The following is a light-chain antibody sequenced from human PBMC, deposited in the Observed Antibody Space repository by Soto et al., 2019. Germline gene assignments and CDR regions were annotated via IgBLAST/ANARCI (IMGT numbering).Light chain of an antibody. V-gene: IGKV3-15*01. CDR3: QQYNNWPPWT. J-gene: IGKJ1*01. Sequence: EIVMTQSPATLSVSPGERATLSCRASQSVSSNLAWYQQRPGQAPRLLMYGASTRATGIPALFSGSGSGTEFTLTISSLQSEDFAIYYCQQYNNWPPWTFGQGTKVDIK. CDR2: GAS. CDR1: QSVSSN.